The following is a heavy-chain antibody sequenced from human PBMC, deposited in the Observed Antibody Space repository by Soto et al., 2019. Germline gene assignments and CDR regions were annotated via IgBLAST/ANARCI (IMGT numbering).Heavy chain of an antibody. CDR2: ISSSGSTI. J-gene: IGHJ4*02. V-gene: IGHV3-48*03. D-gene: IGHD6-13*01. CDR3: ARDGGFSSSWYVSDFDY. Sequence: GGSLRLSCAASGFTFSSYEMNWVRQAPGKGLEWVSYISSSGSTIYYADSVKGRFTISRDSAKNSLYLQMNSLRAEDTAVYYCARDGGFSSSWYVSDFDYWGQGTLVTVSS. CDR1: GFTFSSYE.